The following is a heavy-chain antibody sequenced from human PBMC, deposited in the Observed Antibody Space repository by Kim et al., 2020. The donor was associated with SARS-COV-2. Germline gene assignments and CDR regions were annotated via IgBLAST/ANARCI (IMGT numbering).Heavy chain of an antibody. CDR2: TRNKANSYTT. J-gene: IGHJ4*02. CDR3: ARDYYGSGSYDY. CDR1: GFTFSDHY. D-gene: IGHD3-10*01. V-gene: IGHV3-72*01. Sequence: GSLRLSCAASGFTFSDHYMDWVRQAPGKGLEWVGRTRNKANSYTTEYAASVKVRFTISRDDSKNSLYLQMNSLKTEDTAVYYCARDYYGSGSYDYWGQGTLVTVSS.